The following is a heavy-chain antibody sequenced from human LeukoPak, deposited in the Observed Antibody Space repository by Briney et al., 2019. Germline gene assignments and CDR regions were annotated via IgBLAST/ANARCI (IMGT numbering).Heavy chain of an antibody. CDR1: GFTFSSYA. CDR2: ISYDGSNK. J-gene: IGHJ4*02. D-gene: IGHD2-2*01. Sequence: GRSLRLSCAASGFTFSSYAMHWVRQAPGKGLEWVAVISYDGSNKYYADSVKGRFAISRDNSNNTLYLQMNSLRAEDTAVYYCARDSGYIVVVPAAGLPDYWGQGTLVTVSS. V-gene: IGHV3-30*09. CDR3: ARDSGYIVVVPAAGLPDY.